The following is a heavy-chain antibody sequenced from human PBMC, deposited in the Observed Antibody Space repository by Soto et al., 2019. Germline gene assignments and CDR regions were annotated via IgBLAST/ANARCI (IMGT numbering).Heavy chain of an antibody. CDR1: GFTFSDYY. J-gene: IGHJ4*02. V-gene: IGHV3-11*05. CDR2: ITSSTSHT. D-gene: IGHD3-22*01. CDR3: ARTPYDSSGYGTLDH. Sequence: QVQLVESGGGLVKPGGSLRLSCAASGFTFSDYYMSWIRQAPGKGLEWFSYITSSTSHTNYADSVRGRFTISRDNAKNSLYLQMNSLRAEDTAVYYCARTPYDSSGYGTLDHWGQGTQVTVSS.